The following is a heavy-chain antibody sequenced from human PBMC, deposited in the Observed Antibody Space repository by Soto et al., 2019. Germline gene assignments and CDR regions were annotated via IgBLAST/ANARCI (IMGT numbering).Heavy chain of an antibody. V-gene: IGHV1-2*02. CDR1: GYTFTGYY. CDR3: ARDREGGYAVYYYGMDV. Sequence: GASVKVSCKASGYTFTGYYMHWVRQAPGQGLEWMGWINPNSGGTNYAQKFQGRVTMTRDTSISTAYMELSRLRSDDTAVYYCARDREGGYAVYYYGMDVRGQGTTVTVSS. D-gene: IGHD5-12*01. J-gene: IGHJ6*02. CDR2: INPNSGGT.